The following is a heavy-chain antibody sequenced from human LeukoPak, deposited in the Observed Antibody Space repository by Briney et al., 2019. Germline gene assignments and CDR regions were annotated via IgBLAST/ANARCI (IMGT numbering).Heavy chain of an antibody. CDR1: AFTFSSYA. Sequence: GGSLRLSCAASAFTFSSYAMSWVGQAPGKGLEWVSTVSGGGAYTYYADSVKGRFTVSRDDSKSMHFLQMNSLRPEDTALYFCAKRITVSAGYYLDSWGQGTLVTVSS. V-gene: IGHV3-23*01. J-gene: IGHJ4*02. CDR2: VSGGGAYT. D-gene: IGHD2-8*01. CDR3: AKRITVSAGYYLDS.